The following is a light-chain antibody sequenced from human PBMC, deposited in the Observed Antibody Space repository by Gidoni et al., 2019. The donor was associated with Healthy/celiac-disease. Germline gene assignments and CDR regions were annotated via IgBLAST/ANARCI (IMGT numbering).Light chain of an antibody. CDR1: QRVLYSSNNKND. CDR2: WAS. J-gene: IGKJ2*01. V-gene: IGKV4-1*01. CDR3: QQYYSTLMYT. Sequence: EIVLTQSPYSLASPPGERATINCKSSQRVLYSSNNKNDLAWYQQKPGQPPKLLIYWASTRESGVPDRFSGSGSGTDFTLTISSLQAEDVAVYYCQQYYSTLMYTFGQGTKLEIK.